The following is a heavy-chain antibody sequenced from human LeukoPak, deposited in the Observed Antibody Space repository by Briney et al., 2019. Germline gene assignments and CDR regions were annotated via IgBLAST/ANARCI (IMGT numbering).Heavy chain of an antibody. J-gene: IGHJ3*02. CDR1: GFTFSAYF. D-gene: IGHD2-21*01. V-gene: IGHV3-30-3*01. CDR2: IASDGTHT. CDR3: ARERQDTVLHSGAFDI. Sequence: GGSLRLSCAASGFTFSAYFMHWVRQAPGKGLEWVADIASDGTHTFYAGSVKGRFTISRDNSKNTLYLQMNSLRAEDTAVYFCARERQDTVLHSGAFDIWGQGTMVTVSS.